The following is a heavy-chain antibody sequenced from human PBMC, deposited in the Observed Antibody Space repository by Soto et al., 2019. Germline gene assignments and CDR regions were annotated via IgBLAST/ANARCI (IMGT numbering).Heavy chain of an antibody. CDR3: AKGGSTVTMDIYHY. CDR1: GFTFSSYA. D-gene: IGHD4-17*01. J-gene: IGHJ4*02. Sequence: EVQLLESGGGLVQPGGSLRLSCAASGFTFSSYAMSLVRQAPVKGLAWVSAISGSGRSTYYADSVKGRFTISIDISKNTLYLQLNSLRAEDTAVDYCAKGGSTVTMDIYHYCGQVHIVTLSS. CDR2: ISGSGRST. V-gene: IGHV3-23*01.